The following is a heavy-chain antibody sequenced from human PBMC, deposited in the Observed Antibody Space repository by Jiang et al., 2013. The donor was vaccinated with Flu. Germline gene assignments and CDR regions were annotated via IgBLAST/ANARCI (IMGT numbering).Heavy chain of an antibody. D-gene: IGHD3-3*01. CDR1: GFTFSSFE. Sequence: EVQLVESGGGLVQPGGSLRLSCAATGFTFSSFEMNWVRQAPGKGLEWVSYISSSGSTIYSADSVKGRFTISRDNAKNSLYLKMNSLRAEDTAVYYCARGTEPVRFLEWPYFDYWGQGTLVTVSS. V-gene: IGHV3-48*03. CDR2: ISSSGSTI. J-gene: IGHJ4*02. CDR3: ARGTEPVRFLEWPYFDY.